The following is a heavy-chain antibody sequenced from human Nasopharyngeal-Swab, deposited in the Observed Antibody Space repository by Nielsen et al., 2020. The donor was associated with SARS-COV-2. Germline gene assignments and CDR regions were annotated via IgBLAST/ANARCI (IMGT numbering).Heavy chain of an antibody. V-gene: IGHV4-34*01. CDR3: AREGRIIQLWSGGFDP. Sequence: WIRQPPGKGLEWIGEINHSESTNYDPSLKSRVTISVDTSKNQFSLKLSSVTAADTAVYYCAREGRIIQLWSGGFDPWGQGTLVTVSS. J-gene: IGHJ5*02. D-gene: IGHD5-18*01. CDR2: INHSEST.